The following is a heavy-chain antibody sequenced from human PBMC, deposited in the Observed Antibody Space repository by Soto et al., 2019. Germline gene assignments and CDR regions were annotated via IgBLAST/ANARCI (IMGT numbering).Heavy chain of an antibody. Sequence: QVQLVQSGAEVKKPGASVKVSCKASGYTFTSYGISWVRQAPGQGLEWMGWISAYNGNTNYAQKLQGRVTMTTDTSTSTAYMELRSLRSDDTAVYYCARDTSNRSSSSWYPGWFDPWGQGTLVTVSS. V-gene: IGHV1-18*01. D-gene: IGHD6-13*01. CDR3: ARDTSNRSSSSWYPGWFDP. CDR1: GYTFTSYG. CDR2: ISAYNGNT. J-gene: IGHJ5*02.